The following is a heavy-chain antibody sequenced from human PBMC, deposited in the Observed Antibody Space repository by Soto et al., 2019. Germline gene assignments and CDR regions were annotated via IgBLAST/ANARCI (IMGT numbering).Heavy chain of an antibody. CDR2: ISGSGSST. D-gene: IGHD3-22*01. J-gene: IGHJ6*02. Sequence: EVQLLESGGGLVQPGGSLRLSCAASGFSFSPYTMNWVRQAPGKGLEWVSAISGSGSSTYYADSVKGRFTISRDNSKSTLYLEINSLRDEDTAVYYCAKAVMIVLYGMDVWGQGTTVTVSS. CDR3: AKAVMIVLYGMDV. V-gene: IGHV3-23*01. CDR1: GFSFSPYT.